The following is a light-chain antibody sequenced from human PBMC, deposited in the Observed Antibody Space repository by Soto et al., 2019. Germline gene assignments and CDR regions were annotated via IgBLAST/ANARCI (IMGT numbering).Light chain of an antibody. Sequence: EIMLTQSPGPLSLSPGERATLSCRASQSVSSSYLAWYQQKPGQAPRLLIYGASSRATGIPDRFSGSGSGTEFTLTISSLQSEDFAVYYCQQYNNWPAITFGQGTRLEIK. V-gene: IGKV3-20*01. CDR2: GAS. CDR3: QQYNNWPAIT. J-gene: IGKJ5*01. CDR1: QSVSSSY.